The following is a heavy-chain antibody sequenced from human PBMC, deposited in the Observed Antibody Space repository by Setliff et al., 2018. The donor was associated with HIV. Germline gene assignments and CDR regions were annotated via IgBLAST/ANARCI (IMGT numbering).Heavy chain of an antibody. CDR2: IYYSGST. J-gene: IGHJ6*03. CDR1: GDSIGSSSYY. Sequence: SETLSLTCTVSGDSIGSSSYYWAWIRQPPGKGLEWIGNIYYSGSTYYNPSLKSRVTISVDTSKNQFSLQLNSVTAADTAVYYCARDRYTWNYGKNYMDVWGKGTTVTISS. D-gene: IGHD1-7*01. V-gene: IGHV4-39*02. CDR3: ARDRYTWNYGKNYMDV.